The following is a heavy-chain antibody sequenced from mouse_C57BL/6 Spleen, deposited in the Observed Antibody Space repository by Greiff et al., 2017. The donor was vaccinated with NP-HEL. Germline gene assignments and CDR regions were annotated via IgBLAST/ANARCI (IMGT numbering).Heavy chain of an antibody. J-gene: IGHJ1*03. CDR3: ASSGKDTYFDV. Sequence: QVQLKESGAELVKPGASVKISCKASGYAFSSYWMNWVKQRPGKGLEWIGQIYPGDGDTNYNGKFKGKATLTADKSSSTAYMQLSSLTSEDSAVYFCASSGKDTYFDVWGTGTTVTVSS. CDR2: IYPGDGDT. CDR1: GYAFSSYW. V-gene: IGHV1-80*01. D-gene: IGHD4-1*01.